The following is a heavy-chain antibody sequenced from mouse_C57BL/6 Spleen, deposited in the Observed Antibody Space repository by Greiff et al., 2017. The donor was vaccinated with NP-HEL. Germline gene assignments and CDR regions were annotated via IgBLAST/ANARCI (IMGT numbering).Heavy chain of an antibody. D-gene: IGHD1-1*01. CDR3: ARWGTTVVAPAY. V-gene: IGHV1-55*01. CDR2: IYPGSGST. CDR1: GYTFTSYW. Sequence: QVQLQQPGAELVKPGASVKMSCKASGYTFTSYWITWVKQRPGQGLEWIGDIYPGSGSTNYNEKFKSKATLTVDTSSSTAYMQLSSLTSEDSAVDYCARWGTTVVAPAYWGQGTLVTVSA. J-gene: IGHJ3*01.